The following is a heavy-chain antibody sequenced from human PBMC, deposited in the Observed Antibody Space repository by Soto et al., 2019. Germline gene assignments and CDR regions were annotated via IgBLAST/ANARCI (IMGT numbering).Heavy chain of an antibody. CDR2: IWYDGSNK. J-gene: IGHJ4*02. Sequence: QVQLVESGGGVVQPGRSLRLSCAASGFTFSSYGMHWVRQAPGKGLEWVAVIWYDGSNKYYADSVKGRFTISRDNSKNTRYLQMNSLRAEDTAVYYCARGYSSGWYPSGADYWGQGTLVTVSS. V-gene: IGHV3-33*01. CDR1: GFTFSSYG. CDR3: ARGYSSGWYPSGADY. D-gene: IGHD6-19*01.